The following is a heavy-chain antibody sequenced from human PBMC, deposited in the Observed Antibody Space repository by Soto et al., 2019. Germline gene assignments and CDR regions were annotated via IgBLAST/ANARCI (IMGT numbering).Heavy chain of an antibody. Sequence: QVQLVQSGAEVKKPGSSVKVSCKASGGTFSSYAISWVRQAPGQGLEWMGGIIPIFGTANYAQKFQGRVTITADESTSTAYMELSSLRYEDTAVYYCASLWGGDGYKTDAFDIWGQGTMVTVSS. V-gene: IGHV1-69*12. CDR1: GGTFSSYA. J-gene: IGHJ3*02. CDR3: ASLWGGDGYKTDAFDI. CDR2: IIPIFGTA. D-gene: IGHD3-16*01.